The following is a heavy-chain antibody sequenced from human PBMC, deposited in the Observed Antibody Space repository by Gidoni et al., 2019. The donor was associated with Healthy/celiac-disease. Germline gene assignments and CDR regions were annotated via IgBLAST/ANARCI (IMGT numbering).Heavy chain of an antibody. CDR2: INHSGST. Sequence: QVQLQQWGAGLLKPSETLSLPCAVYGGSFSGYYWSWIRQPPGKGLEWIGEINHSGSTNYNPSLKSRVTISVDTSKNQFSLKLSSVTAADTAVYYCARWGWLGYMDVWGKGTTVTVSS. J-gene: IGHJ6*03. V-gene: IGHV4-34*01. CDR1: GGSFSGYY. D-gene: IGHD6-19*01. CDR3: ARWGWLGYMDV.